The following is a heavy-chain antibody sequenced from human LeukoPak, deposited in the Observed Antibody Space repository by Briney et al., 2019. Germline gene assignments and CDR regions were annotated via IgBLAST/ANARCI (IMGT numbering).Heavy chain of an antibody. J-gene: IGHJ4*02. Sequence: ASVKVSCKASGYTFTSYGISWVRQAPGQGLEWMGWISAYNGNTNYAQKLQGRVTMTTDTSTRTAYMELRSLRSDDTAVYYCARVYHDFWSGYYGPIDYWGQGTLVTVSS. CDR1: GYTFTSYG. V-gene: IGHV1-18*01. D-gene: IGHD3-3*01. CDR2: ISAYNGNT. CDR3: ARVYHDFWSGYYGPIDY.